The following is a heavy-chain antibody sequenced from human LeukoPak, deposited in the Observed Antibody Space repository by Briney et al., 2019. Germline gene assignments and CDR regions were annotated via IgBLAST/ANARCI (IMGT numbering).Heavy chain of an antibody. CDR2: ISSSSSAI. CDR3: ARGRIAAAGSFDY. D-gene: IGHD6-13*01. V-gene: IGHV3-48*02. CDR1: GFTFSGYS. J-gene: IGHJ4*02. Sequence: GGSLRLSCAVSGFTFSGYSMNWVRQAPGKGLEWVSYISSSSSAIYYADSVKGRFTISRDNAKNSLYLQMNSLRDEDTAVYYCARGRIAAAGSFDYWGQGTLVTVSS.